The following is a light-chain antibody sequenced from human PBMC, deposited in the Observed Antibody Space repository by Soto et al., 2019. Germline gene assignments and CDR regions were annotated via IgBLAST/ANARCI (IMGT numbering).Light chain of an antibody. J-gene: IGLJ1*01. CDR3: SSYAGGSNV. CDR1: SSDVGGYNY. V-gene: IGLV2-8*01. CDR2: EVN. Sequence: QSVLTQPPSASGSPGQSVAISCTGTSSDVGGYNYVSWYQQHPGKAPKLMIYEVNKRPSGVPDRFSGSKSGNTASLTVSGLQAEDEAVYYCSSYAGGSNVFGTGTKVTVL.